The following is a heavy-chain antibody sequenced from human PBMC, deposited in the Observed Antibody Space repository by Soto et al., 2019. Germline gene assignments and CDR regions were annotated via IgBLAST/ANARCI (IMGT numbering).Heavy chain of an antibody. CDR2: IYYSGST. D-gene: IGHD4-17*01. Sequence: SETLSLTCTVSGGSISSGDYYWSWIRQPPGKGLEWIGYIYYSGSTYYNPSLKSRVTISVDTSKNQFSLKLSSVTAADTAVYYCARAMSPDDYGDYAVFDYWGQGTLVTVSS. J-gene: IGHJ4*02. V-gene: IGHV4-30-4*01. CDR1: GGSISSGDYY. CDR3: ARAMSPDDYGDYAVFDY.